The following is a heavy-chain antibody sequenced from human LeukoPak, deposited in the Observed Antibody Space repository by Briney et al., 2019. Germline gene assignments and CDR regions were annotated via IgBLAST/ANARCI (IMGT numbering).Heavy chain of an antibody. Sequence: SETLSLTCAVSGGSISSGGYSWSWIRQPPGKGLEWIGYIYHSGSTYYNPSLKSRVTISVDRSKNRFSLKLSSVTAADTAVYYCARSIAARIFDYWGQGTLVTVSS. CDR1: GGSISSGGYS. V-gene: IGHV4-30-2*01. D-gene: IGHD6-6*01. CDR2: IYHSGST. CDR3: ARSIAARIFDY. J-gene: IGHJ4*02.